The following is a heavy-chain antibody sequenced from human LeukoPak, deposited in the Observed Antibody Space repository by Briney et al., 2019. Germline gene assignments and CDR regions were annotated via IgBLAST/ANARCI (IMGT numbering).Heavy chain of an antibody. CDR1: GFTFSSYA. CDR2: ISGSGGST. D-gene: IGHD5-18*01. Sequence: PGGSLRLSCAASGFTFSSYAMSWVRPAPGKGLEWVSAISGSGGSTYYADSVKGRFTISRDNSKNTLFLQMFSLRAEDTAVYYCAKDLGPYSYGYFAYWGQGTLVTVSS. J-gene: IGHJ4*02. CDR3: AKDLGPYSYGYFAY. V-gene: IGHV3-23*01.